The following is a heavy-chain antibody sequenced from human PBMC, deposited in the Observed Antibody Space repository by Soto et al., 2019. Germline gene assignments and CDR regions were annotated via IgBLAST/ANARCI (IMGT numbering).Heavy chain of an antibody. CDR3: ARAAAGSSFSSYYYYGMDV. Sequence: ASVKVSCKASGYTFTGYYMHWVRQAPGQGLEWMGWINPNSGGTNYAQKFQGRVTMTRDTSISTAYIELSRLRSDDTAVYYCARAAAGSSFSSYYYYGMDVWGQGATVTVSS. J-gene: IGHJ6*02. CDR1: GYTFTGYY. D-gene: IGHD6-25*01. V-gene: IGHV1-2*02. CDR2: INPNSGGT.